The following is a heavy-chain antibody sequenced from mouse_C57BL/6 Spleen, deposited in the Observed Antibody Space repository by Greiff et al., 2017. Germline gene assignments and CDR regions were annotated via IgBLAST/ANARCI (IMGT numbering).Heavy chain of an antibody. V-gene: IGHV1-62-2*01. D-gene: IGHD1-1*01. CDR2: FYPGSGSI. CDR1: GYTFTEYT. Sequence: VQLQQSGAELVKPGASVKLSCKASGYTFTEYTIHWVKQRSGRGLEWIGWFYPGSGSIKYNEKFKDKATLTADKSSSTGYMELSRLTSEDSAVYFCARHEDYGDAMDYWGQGTSVTVSS. J-gene: IGHJ4*01. CDR3: ARHEDYGDAMDY.